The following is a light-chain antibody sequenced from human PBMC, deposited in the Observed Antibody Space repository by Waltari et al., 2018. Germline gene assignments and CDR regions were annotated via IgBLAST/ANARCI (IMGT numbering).Light chain of an antibody. CDR3: ATWDDYLRGV. Sequence: QSVLTQPPSASGTPGQTVTISCSGSTSNIGTNTVNWYQQVAGAAPKLLIYGNNQRPSGVPDRFSGSKSGTSASLAISGLQSEDEADYYCATWDDYLRGVFGGGTKLTVL. CDR2: GNN. CDR1: TSNIGTNT. V-gene: IGLV1-44*01. J-gene: IGLJ3*02.